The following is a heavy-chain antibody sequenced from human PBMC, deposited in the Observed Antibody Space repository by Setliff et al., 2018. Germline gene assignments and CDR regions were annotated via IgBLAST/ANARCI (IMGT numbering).Heavy chain of an antibody. CDR1: GLTFSSDA. Sequence: PGGSLRLSCAASGLTFSSDAMTWVRQAPGKGLEWISSIHVSGGSTYYADSVKGRFTISRDNSRNTLYLQMNRLRAEDTASYYCARDPNGDYVGAFDPWGQGILVTVSS. CDR2: IHVSGGST. CDR3: ARDPNGDYVGAFDP. J-gene: IGHJ5*02. D-gene: IGHD4-17*01. V-gene: IGHV3-23*01.